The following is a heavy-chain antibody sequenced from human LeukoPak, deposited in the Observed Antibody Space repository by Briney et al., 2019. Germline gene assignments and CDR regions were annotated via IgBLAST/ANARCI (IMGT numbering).Heavy chain of an antibody. Sequence: GGSLRLSCAASGFTFSSYAMSWVRQAPGKGLEWVSAISGSGGSTYYADSVKGRFTISRDNSKNALYLQMNSLRAEDTAVYYCAKDNSGTGGYYFDYWGQGTLVTVSS. J-gene: IGHJ4*02. CDR3: AKDNSGTGGYYFDY. D-gene: IGHD3-10*01. CDR1: GFTFSSYA. CDR2: ISGSGGST. V-gene: IGHV3-23*01.